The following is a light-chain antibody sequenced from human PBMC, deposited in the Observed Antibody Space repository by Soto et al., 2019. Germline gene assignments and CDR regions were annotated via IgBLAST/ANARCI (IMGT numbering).Light chain of an antibody. Sequence: DIQMTQSPSTLSGSVGDRVTITCRASQTISSWLAWYQQKPGKAPKLLIYKASTLKSGVPSRVSGSGSGTEFTLTISSLQLDDFATYDCQHYNSYSEAFGQGTKVELK. CDR3: QHYNSYSEA. CDR1: QTISSW. J-gene: IGKJ1*01. CDR2: KAS. V-gene: IGKV1-5*03.